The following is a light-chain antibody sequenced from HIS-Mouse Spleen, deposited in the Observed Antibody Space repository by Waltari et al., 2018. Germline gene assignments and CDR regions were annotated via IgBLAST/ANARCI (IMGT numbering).Light chain of an antibody. CDR1: SSDVGGYNY. J-gene: IGLJ3*02. V-gene: IGLV2-14*03. CDR2: DVS. Sequence: QSALTQPASVSGSPGQSITISCTGTSSDVGGYNYDPWYQQHPGKAPKLMIYDVSNRPSGVSNRFSGSKSGNTASLTISGLQAEDEADYYCSSYTSSSTWVFGGGTKLTVL. CDR3: SSYTSSSTWV.